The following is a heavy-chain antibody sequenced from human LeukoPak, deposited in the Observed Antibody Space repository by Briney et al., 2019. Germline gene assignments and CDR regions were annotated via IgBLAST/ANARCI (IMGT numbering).Heavy chain of an antibody. CDR3: ARDKGGTDLDY. V-gene: IGHV3-7*01. J-gene: IGHJ4*02. D-gene: IGHD6-25*01. CDR2: IKQDGSEK. CDR1: GFTFSSYS. Sequence: GGSLRLSCAASGFTFSSYSVNWVRQAPGKGLEWVANIKQDGSEKYYVDSVKGRFTISRDNAKNSLYLQMNSLRAEDTAVYYCARDKGGTDLDYWGQGTLVTVSS.